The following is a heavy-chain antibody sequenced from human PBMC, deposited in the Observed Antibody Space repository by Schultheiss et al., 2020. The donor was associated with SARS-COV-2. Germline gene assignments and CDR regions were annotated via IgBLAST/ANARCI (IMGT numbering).Heavy chain of an antibody. CDR3: TTQKGGVGAFDI. Sequence: GESLKISCAASGFTFSSYAMHWVRQAPGKGLEWVGFIRSKAYGGTTEYAASVKGRFTISRDDSKSIAYLQLNSLKTEDTAVYYCTTQKGGVGAFDIWGQGTMVTVSS. CDR2: IRSKAYGGTT. D-gene: IGHD1-26*01. J-gene: IGHJ3*02. CDR1: GFTFSSYA. V-gene: IGHV3-49*04.